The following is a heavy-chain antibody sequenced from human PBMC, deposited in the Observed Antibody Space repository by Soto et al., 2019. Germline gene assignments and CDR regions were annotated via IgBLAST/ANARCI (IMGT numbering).Heavy chain of an antibody. CDR2: IDSRGGTI. J-gene: IGHJ4*02. D-gene: IGHD3-10*02. Sequence: EIQLVESGGGLVQPGGSLRLSCAASGFTLSSNSMNWVRQAPGKGPEWVAYIDSRGGTIYYADSVKGRFTISRDNAKNSLYLQMNSLRDEDTAVYYCAREMLTANYWGQGTLVTVSS. V-gene: IGHV3-48*02. CDR3: AREMLTANY. CDR1: GFTLSSNS.